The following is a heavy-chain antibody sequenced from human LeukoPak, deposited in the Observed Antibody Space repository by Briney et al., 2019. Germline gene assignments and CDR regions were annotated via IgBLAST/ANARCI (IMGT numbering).Heavy chain of an antibody. V-gene: IGHV1-8*02. Sequence: ASVKVSCKASGYTFTGYYMHWVRQAPGQGLEWMGWINPNSGNTGYAQKFQGRVTMTRNTSISTAYMELSSLRSEDTAVYYCARGSVRGVIKYWGQGTLVTVSS. CDR1: GYTFTGYY. CDR3: ARGSVRGVIKY. CDR2: INPNSGNT. D-gene: IGHD3-10*01. J-gene: IGHJ4*02.